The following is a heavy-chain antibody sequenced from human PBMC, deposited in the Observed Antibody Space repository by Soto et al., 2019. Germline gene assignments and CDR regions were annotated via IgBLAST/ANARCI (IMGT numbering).Heavy chain of an antibody. CDR2: ISYDGSNK. J-gene: IGHJ4*02. CDR3: AKDGGFYRSSSSGGAYYFDS. D-gene: IGHD6-6*01. Sequence: QVQLVESGGGVVQPGRSLRLSCAASGFTFSNHGMHWVRQAPGKGLEWVAGISYDGSNKYYADSAKGRFTISRDNSKKALYLQMNSLRAEDTAVYYCAKDGGFYRSSSSGGAYYFDSWGQGTLVPVSS. CDR1: GFTFSNHG. V-gene: IGHV3-30*18.